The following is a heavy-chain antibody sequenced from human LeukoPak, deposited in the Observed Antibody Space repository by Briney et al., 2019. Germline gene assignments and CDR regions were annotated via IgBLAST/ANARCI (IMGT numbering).Heavy chain of an antibody. D-gene: IGHD3-22*01. Sequence: PSETLSLTCTVSGSSISSYYWSWIRQPPGKGLEWIGYIYYSGSTNYNPSLKSRVTISVDTSKNQFSLKLSSVTAADTAVYYCAREVRYYYDSSGLDYWGQGTLVTVSS. CDR3: AREVRYYYDSSGLDY. J-gene: IGHJ4*02. CDR1: GSSISSYY. CDR2: IYYSGST. V-gene: IGHV4-59*08.